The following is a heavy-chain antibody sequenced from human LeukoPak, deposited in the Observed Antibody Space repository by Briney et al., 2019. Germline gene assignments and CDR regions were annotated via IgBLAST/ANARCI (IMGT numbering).Heavy chain of an antibody. V-gene: IGHV4-61*01. D-gene: IGHD2-2*01. CDR3: AREIVPAAIPGHYFDY. CDR2: IYYSGST. J-gene: IGHJ4*02. CDR1: GGSVSSGSYY. Sequence: SETLSLTCTVSGGSVSSGSYYWSWIRQPPGKGLEWIGYIYYSGSTNYNPSLKSRVTISVDTSKNQFSLKLSSVTAADTAVYYCAREIVPAAIPGHYFDYWGQGTLVTVSS.